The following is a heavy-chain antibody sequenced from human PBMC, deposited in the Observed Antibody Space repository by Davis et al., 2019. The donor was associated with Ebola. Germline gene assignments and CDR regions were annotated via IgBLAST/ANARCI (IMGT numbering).Heavy chain of an antibody. Sequence: ASVKVSCKASGYTFTGYYMHWVRQAPGQGLEWMGIINPSGGSTSYAQKFQGRVTMTRDTSTSTVYMELSSLRSEDTAVYYCAREKSGYSSSWSYYYYYYMDVWGKGTTVTVSS. D-gene: IGHD6-13*01. J-gene: IGHJ6*03. CDR3: AREKSGYSSSWSYYYYYYMDV. CDR1: GYTFTGYY. CDR2: INPSGGST. V-gene: IGHV1-46*01.